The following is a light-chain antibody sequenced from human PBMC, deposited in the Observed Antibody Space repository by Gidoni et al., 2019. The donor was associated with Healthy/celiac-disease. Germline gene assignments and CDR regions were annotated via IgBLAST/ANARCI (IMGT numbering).Light chain of an antibody. V-gene: IGKV3-11*01. J-gene: IGKJ1*01. Sequence: EIELTQSPATLSLSPGERATLSCRASQSVTSYLAWYQQKPGQAPRLLIYDASNRATGIPARFSGSGSWTDFTLTISSLEPEDFAVYYCQQRSNWPPTFGQGTKVEIK. CDR1: QSVTSY. CDR3: QQRSNWPPT. CDR2: DAS.